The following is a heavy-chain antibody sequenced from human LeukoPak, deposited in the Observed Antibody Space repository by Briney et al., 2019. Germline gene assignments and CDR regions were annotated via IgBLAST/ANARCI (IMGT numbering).Heavy chain of an antibody. V-gene: IGHV3-53*01. Sequence: GGSLRLSCAASGFPFSPNYMSWVRQAPGKGLEWVSVINTGGSAFYADSVKGRFTISRDNSNNTLYLQMNSLRAEDTAVYYCARVRRQVGSRWFDPWGQGILVTVSS. J-gene: IGHJ5*02. CDR1: GFPFSPNY. CDR3: ARVRRQVGSRWFDP. D-gene: IGHD1-26*01. CDR2: INTGGSA.